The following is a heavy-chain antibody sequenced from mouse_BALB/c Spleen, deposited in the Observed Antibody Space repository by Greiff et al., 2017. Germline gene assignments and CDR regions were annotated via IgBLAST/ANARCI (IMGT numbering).Heavy chain of an antibody. CDR3: ARERKYGKAWFAY. V-gene: IGHV1-74*01. CDR2: IHPSDGGT. Sequence: QVQLQQSGAELVRPGASVKLSCKASGYSFTSYWMNWVKQTPGQGLEWIGMIHPSDGGTKYNQKFKDKATLTVDKSSSTAYMQLSSPTSEDSAVYYCARERKYGKAWFAYWGQGTLVTVSA. D-gene: IGHD2-10*02. J-gene: IGHJ3*01. CDR1: GYSFTSYW.